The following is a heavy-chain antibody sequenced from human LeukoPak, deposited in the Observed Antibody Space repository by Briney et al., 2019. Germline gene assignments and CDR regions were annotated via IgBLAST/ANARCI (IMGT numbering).Heavy chain of an antibody. J-gene: IGHJ6*02. CDR1: GFTFSSYS. Sequence: GGSLRLSCAASGFTFSSYSMNWVRQAPGKGLEWVSSISSSSSYIYYADSVKGRFTISRDNAKNSLYLQMNSLRAEDTAVYYCAREKYYYDSSGYYAYYGMDVWGQGTTVTVSS. CDR3: AREKYYYDSSGYYAYYGMDV. CDR2: ISSSSSYI. V-gene: IGHV3-21*01. D-gene: IGHD3-22*01.